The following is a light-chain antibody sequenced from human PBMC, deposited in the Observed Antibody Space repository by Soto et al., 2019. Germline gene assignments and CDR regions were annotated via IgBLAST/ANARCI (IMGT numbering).Light chain of an antibody. CDR3: QQCSNWPPEIT. V-gene: IGKV3-11*01. J-gene: IGKJ5*01. CDR1: QNISIY. Sequence: EIVLTQSPATLSLSPWENATLSCRASQNISIYLAWYQQKPGQAPGLLIYDASNWATGIPARFSGSGSGTDFTLTISSLEPEDFAVYYCQQCSNWPPEITVGQGTRLEIK. CDR2: DAS.